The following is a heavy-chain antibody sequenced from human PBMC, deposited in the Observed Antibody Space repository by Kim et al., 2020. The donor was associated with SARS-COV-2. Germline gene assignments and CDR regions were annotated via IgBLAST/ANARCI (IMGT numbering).Heavy chain of an antibody. J-gene: IGHJ4*02. V-gene: IGHV3-23*01. CDR1: GFTFSSYA. Sequence: GGSLRLSCAASGFTFSSYAMSWVRQAPGKGLEWVSTISGRGGSTYYGDSVKGRFTISRDNSKNTLDLQMNSLRAEDMAVYYCAKRNDFWSGYFDYWGQGTLVTVSS. CDR3: AKRNDFWSGYFDY. CDR2: ISGRGGST. D-gene: IGHD3-3*01.